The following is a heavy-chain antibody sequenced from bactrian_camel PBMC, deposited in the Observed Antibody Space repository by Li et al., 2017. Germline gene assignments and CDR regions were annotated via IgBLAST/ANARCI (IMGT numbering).Heavy chain of an antibody. J-gene: IGHJ4*01. CDR3: AAKWPSTANCDSDLHEYNY. CDR1: GYTHNSYC. V-gene: IGHV3S40*01. CDR2: LRAGTYMT. Sequence: VQLVESGGGSVQTGGSLRLSCAPSGYTHNSYCVGWFRQAPGKEREEVAVLRAGTYMTYYDKSVKGRFTISQEGAKNTVYLQMNSLQPDDTAIYFCAAKWPSTANCDSDLHEYNYWGQGTQVTVS. D-gene: IGHD3*01.